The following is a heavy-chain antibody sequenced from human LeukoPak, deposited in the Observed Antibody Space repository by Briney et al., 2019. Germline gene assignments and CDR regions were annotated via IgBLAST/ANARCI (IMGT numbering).Heavy chain of an antibody. CDR3: ARGWIQLEYYHYYYMDV. CDR2: IYYSGST. V-gene: IGHV4-39*01. J-gene: IGHJ6*03. Sequence: SETLSLTCTVSGGSISISSSYWGWIRQPPGKGLEWIGSIYYSGSTYYNPSLKSRVTISVDTSKNQFSLKLSSVTAADTAVYYCARGWIQLEYYHYYYMDVWGKGTTVTVSS. D-gene: IGHD5-18*01. CDR1: GGSISISSSY.